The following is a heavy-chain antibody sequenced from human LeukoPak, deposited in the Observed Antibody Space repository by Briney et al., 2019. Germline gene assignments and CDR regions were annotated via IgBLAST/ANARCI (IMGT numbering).Heavy chain of an antibody. CDR3: ARDSANLDYGDWIPYYYYGMDV. Sequence: GSSVKVSCKASGGTFSSYAISWVRQAPGQGLEWMGGIIPIFGTANYAQKFQGRVTITADESTSTAYMELSSLRSEDTAVYYCARDSANLDYGDWIPYYYYGMDVWGQGTTVTVSS. V-gene: IGHV1-69*01. CDR1: GGTFSSYA. J-gene: IGHJ6*02. CDR2: IIPIFGTA. D-gene: IGHD4-17*01.